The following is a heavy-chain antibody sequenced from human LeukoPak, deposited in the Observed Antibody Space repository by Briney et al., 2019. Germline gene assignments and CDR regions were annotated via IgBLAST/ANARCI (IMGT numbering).Heavy chain of an antibody. D-gene: IGHD2-2*03. CDR3: ARHGSTDYFDY. J-gene: IGHJ4*02. V-gene: IGHV4-39*01. CDR2: IYYSGST. Sequence: PSETLSPTCAVSGGSISSSTSYWGWIRQPPGKELEWIGRIYYSGSTLFTPSLKSRVTISVDTSRNHFSLRLSSVTAADTAVYYCARHGSTDYFDYWGQGTLVTVSS. CDR1: GGSISSSTSY.